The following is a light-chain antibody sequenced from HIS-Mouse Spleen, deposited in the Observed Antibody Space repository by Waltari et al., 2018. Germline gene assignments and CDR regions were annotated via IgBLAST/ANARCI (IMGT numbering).Light chain of an antibody. Sequence: QSALTQPRSVSGSPGQSVTIPCTGTSSDVGGYNYVSWYQQHPGKAPKLMIYDVRKRPSAVPDRFSGSKSGNTASLTISGLQAEDEADYYCCSYAGSYTWVFGGGTKLTVL. CDR1: SSDVGGYNY. V-gene: IGLV2-11*01. CDR2: DVR. CDR3: CSYAGSYTWV. J-gene: IGLJ3*02.